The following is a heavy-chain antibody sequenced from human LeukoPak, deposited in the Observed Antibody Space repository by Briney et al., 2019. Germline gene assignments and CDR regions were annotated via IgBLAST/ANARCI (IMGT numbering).Heavy chain of an antibody. CDR1: GFTFSNYW. J-gene: IGHJ4*02. V-gene: IGHV3-7*01. CDR3: AREGSGGVDY. D-gene: IGHD6-19*01. Sequence: GGSLRLSCTGSGFTFSNYWMSWVRQAPGKGLEWVANIKHDGSEKYYVDSVKGRFTISRDNAKNSLYLQMNSLRAEDTAVYYCAREGSGGVDYWGQGTLVTVSS. CDR2: IKHDGSEK.